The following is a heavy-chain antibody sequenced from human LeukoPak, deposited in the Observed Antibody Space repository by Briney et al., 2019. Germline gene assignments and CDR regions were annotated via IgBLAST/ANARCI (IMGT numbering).Heavy chain of an antibody. J-gene: IGHJ3*02. CDR2: IYYTGST. V-gene: IGHV4-59*01. Sequence: SETLSLTCTVSGASNTSSYWSWIRQPPGKGLEWIGYIYYTGSTNYNPSLKGRVTMSLDTSKNQFSLRLSSVTAADTAFYYCARGHYDSSGSSNTFDIWGQGTMVTVSS. CDR3: ARGHYDSSGSSNTFDI. D-gene: IGHD3-22*01. CDR1: GASNTSSY.